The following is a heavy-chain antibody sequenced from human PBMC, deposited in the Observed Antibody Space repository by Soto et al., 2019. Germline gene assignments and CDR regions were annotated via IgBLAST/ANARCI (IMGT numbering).Heavy chain of an antibody. Sequence: PSETLSLTCTVSGGSVSSGSYYWSWIRQPPGKGLEWIGYIYYSGSTNYNPSLKSRVTISVDTSKNQFSLKLSSVTAADTAVYYCARVRRQSIAAAGIREVWGQGTLVTVSS. V-gene: IGHV4-61*01. J-gene: IGHJ4*02. CDR2: IYYSGST. D-gene: IGHD6-13*01. CDR3: ARVRRQSIAAAGIREV. CDR1: GGSVSSGSYY.